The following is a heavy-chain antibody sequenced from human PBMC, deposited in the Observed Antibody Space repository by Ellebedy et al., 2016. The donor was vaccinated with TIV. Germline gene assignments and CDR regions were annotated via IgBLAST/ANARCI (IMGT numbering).Heavy chain of an antibody. CDR2: IYYSGST. Sequence: MPSETLSLTCTVSGCSISNYYWSWIRQPPGKGLEWIGYIYYSGSTNYNPSLESRVTISVDTSNNQFSLKLSSGTAADTAVYYHAREGRGNSAGMDVWGKGTTVTVSS. CDR1: GCSISNYY. D-gene: IGHD4-23*01. V-gene: IGHV4-59*01. CDR3: AREGRGNSAGMDV. J-gene: IGHJ6*04.